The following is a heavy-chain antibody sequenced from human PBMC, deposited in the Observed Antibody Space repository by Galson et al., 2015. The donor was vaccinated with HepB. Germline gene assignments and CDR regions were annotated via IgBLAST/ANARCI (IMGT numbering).Heavy chain of an antibody. CDR1: GGSISSGGYY. Sequence: TLSLTCTVSGGSISSGGYYWSWIRQHPGKGLEWIGYIYYSGRTYYNPSLKSRVTISVDTSKNQFSLKLTSVTAADTAVYYCARVPEYGGYDAYYFDYWGQGTLVTVSS. CDR3: ARVPEYGGYDAYYFDY. D-gene: IGHD5-12*01. CDR2: IYYSGRT. V-gene: IGHV4-31*03. J-gene: IGHJ4*02.